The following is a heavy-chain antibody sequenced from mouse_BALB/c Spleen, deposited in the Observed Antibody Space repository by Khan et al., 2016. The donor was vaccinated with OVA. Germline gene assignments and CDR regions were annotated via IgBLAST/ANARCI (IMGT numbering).Heavy chain of an antibody. D-gene: IGHD2-1*01. CDR3: ARNGFGNYEIWDY. V-gene: IGHV1-5*01. J-gene: IGHJ2*01. CDR1: GYTFTNYW. Sequence: EVKLLESGTVLARPGASVKMSCKASGYTFTNYWMHWVKQRPGQGLEWIGTIFPGNSDTNYNQKFTGKAKLTAVTSTSTAYMELSSLTNEDSAVYYCARNGFGNYEIWDYWGQGTTLTFSS. CDR2: IFPGNSDT.